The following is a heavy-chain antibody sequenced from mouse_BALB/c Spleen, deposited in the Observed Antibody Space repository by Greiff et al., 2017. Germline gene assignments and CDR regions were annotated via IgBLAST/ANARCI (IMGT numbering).Heavy chain of an antibody. V-gene: IGHV14-4*02. CDR3: NAGYRYDGAWFAY. CDR1: GFNIKDYY. Sequence: VQLQQSGAELVRSGASVKLSCTASGFNIKDYYMHWVKQRPEQGLEWIGWIDPENGDTEYAQKFQGKATMTEDTTSNTAYLKLSSLTSEDTAVYDCNAGYRYDGAWFAYWGQGTLVTVSA. D-gene: IGHD2-14*01. CDR2: IDPENGDT. J-gene: IGHJ3*01.